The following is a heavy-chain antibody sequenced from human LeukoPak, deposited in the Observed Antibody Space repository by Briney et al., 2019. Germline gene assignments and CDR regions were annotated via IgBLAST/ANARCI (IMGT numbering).Heavy chain of an antibody. CDR2: INTNTGNP. D-gene: IGHD6-13*01. Sequence: ASVKVSCKASGYTFTGYYIHWVRQAPGQGLEWMGWINTNTGNPTYAQGFTERFVFSLDTSVSTAYLQISSLKAEDTAVYYCARDLAGIGIAAAGTIAFDIWGQGTMVTVSS. V-gene: IGHV7-4-1*02. CDR3: ARDLAGIGIAAAGTIAFDI. CDR1: GYTFTGYY. J-gene: IGHJ3*02.